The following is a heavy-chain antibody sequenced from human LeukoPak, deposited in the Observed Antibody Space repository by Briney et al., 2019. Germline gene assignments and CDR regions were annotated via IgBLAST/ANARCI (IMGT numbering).Heavy chain of an antibody. CDR3: ARAGYCSSTSCYSYYFDY. V-gene: IGHV3-30*04. CDR2: ISYDGSNK. CDR1: GFTFSSYA. J-gene: IGHJ4*02. Sequence: GRSLRLSCAASGFTFSSYAMHWVRQAPGKGLEWVAVISYDGSNKYYADSVKGRFTISRDNSKNTLHLQMNSLRAEDTAVYYCARAGYCSSTSCYSYYFDYWGQGTLVTVSS. D-gene: IGHD2-2*01.